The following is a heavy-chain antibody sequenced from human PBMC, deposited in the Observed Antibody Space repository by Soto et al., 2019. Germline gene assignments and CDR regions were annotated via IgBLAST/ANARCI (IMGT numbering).Heavy chain of an antibody. J-gene: IGHJ4*02. Sequence: EVQLLESGGGLVQPGGSLRLSCAASGFTFSSYAMSWVLQAPGKGLEWVSAISGSGGSTYYADSVKGRFTISRDNSKNTLYLQMNSLRAEDTAVYYCAKMPGWYHNFDCWGQGTLVTVSS. CDR2: ISGSGGST. V-gene: IGHV3-23*01. CDR1: GFTFSSYA. D-gene: IGHD2-2*01. CDR3: AKMPGWYHNFDC.